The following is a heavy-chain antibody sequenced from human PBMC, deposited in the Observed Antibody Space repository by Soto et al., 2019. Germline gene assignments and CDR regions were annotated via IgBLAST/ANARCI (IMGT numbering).Heavy chain of an antibody. J-gene: IGHJ6*03. CDR1: GGSISSGGYY. CDR3: AREIAAAGDYYYYYMDV. Sequence: QVQLQESGPGLVKPSQTLSLTCTVSGGSISSGGYYWSWIRQHPGKGLEWIGYIYYSGSTYYNPSLKSRVTISVDTSKNQFSLKLSSVTVADTAVYYCAREIAAAGDYYYYYMDVWGKGTTVTVSS. V-gene: IGHV4-31*03. D-gene: IGHD6-13*01. CDR2: IYYSGST.